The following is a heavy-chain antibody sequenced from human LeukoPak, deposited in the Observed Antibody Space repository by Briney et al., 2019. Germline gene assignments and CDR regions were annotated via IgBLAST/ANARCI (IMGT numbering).Heavy chain of an antibody. CDR1: GFTFSSYG. CDR2: ISYDGSNK. D-gene: IGHD3-10*01. CDR3: AKAAGSGSYYKTRNNWFDP. V-gene: IGHV3-30*18. J-gene: IGHJ5*02. Sequence: GGSVRLSCAASGFTFSSYGMHWVRQAPGKGLEWVAVISYDGSNKYYADSVKGRFTISRDNSKNTLYLQMNSLRAEDTAVYYCAKAAGSGSYYKTRNNWFDPWGQGTLVTVSS.